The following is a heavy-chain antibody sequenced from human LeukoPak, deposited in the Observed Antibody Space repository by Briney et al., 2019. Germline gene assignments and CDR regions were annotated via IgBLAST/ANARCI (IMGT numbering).Heavy chain of an antibody. D-gene: IGHD3-10*01. J-gene: IGHJ5*02. CDR3: ARVWEEGYYGSGSYVSWFDP. CDR1: GGSISSYY. V-gene: IGHV4-59*01. Sequence: SETLSLTCTVSGGSISSYYWSWIRQPPGKGLEWIGYIYYSGSTNYNPSLKSRVTISVDTSKNQFSLKLSSVTAEDTAVYYCARVWEEGYYGSGSYVSWFDPWGQGTLVTVSS. CDR2: IYYSGST.